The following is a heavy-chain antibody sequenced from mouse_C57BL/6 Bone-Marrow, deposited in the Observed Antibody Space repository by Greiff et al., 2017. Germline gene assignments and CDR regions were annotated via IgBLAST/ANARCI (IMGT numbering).Heavy chain of an antibody. D-gene: IGHD1-1*01. V-gene: IGHV1-49*01. Sequence: LVESGAELVRPGSSVQLSCKDSYFAFMASAMHWVKQRPGHGLEWIGSFTMYSDATEYSENFKGKATLTANTSSSTAYMELSSLTSEDSAVYYCGSLTTVVATPFAYWGQGTLVTVSA. CDR1: YFAFMASA. J-gene: IGHJ3*01. CDR3: GSLTTVVATPFAY. CDR2: FTMYSDAT.